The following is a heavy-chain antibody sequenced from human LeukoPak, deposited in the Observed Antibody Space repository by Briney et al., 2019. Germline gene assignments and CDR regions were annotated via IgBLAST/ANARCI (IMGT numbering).Heavy chain of an antibody. CDR2: IKQDGSEK. CDR1: GFTFSSYW. Sequence: GGSLRLSCAASGFTFSSYWMSWVRQAPGKGLEWVANIKQDGSEKYYVDSVKGRFTISRDNAKNSLYLQMNSLRAEDTAVYYCARGDFYGDSPNWYFDLWGRGTLVTVSS. D-gene: IGHD4-17*01. V-gene: IGHV3-7*01. CDR3: ARGDFYGDSPNWYFDL. J-gene: IGHJ2*01.